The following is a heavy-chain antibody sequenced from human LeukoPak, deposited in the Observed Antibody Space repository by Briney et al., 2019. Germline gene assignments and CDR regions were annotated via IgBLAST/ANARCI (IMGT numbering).Heavy chain of an antibody. D-gene: IGHD3-10*01. V-gene: IGHV4-39*01. CDR3: ARGRWVTMVRGASQAGRHWFDP. Sequence: PSETLSLTCTVSGYSISSSSYSWGRIRQPPGKGLEWLGSIFYSGSTYYNPSLKSRVTISVDTSKNQFSLKLSSVTAADTAVYYCARGRWVTMVRGASQAGRHWFDPWGQGTLVTVSS. CDR2: IFYSGST. J-gene: IGHJ5*02. CDR1: GYSISSSSYS.